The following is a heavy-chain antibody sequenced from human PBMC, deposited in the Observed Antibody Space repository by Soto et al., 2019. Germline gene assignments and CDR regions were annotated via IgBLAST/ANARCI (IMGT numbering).Heavy chain of an antibody. D-gene: IGHD2-15*01. CDR3: ATLAYCGGGSC. V-gene: IGHV3-73*01. CDR1: GFTFSGSA. CDR2: IRTKANNYAT. Sequence: PGGSLRLSCAASGFTFSGSAMHWVRQASGKGLEWVGRIRTKANNYATAHAASVKGRFTISRDDSTNTAYLQMNSLTTEDTAVYYCATLAYCGGGSCWGQGTLVIVPS. J-gene: IGHJ4*02.